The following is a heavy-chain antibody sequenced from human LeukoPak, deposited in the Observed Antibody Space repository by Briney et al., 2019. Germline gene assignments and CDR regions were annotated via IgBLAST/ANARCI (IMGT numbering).Heavy chain of an antibody. CDR1: GYTFTSYY. J-gene: IGHJ6*03. CDR2: INPSGGST. V-gene: IGHV1-46*01. CDR3: ARAHSSFFYYYYMDV. Sequence: ASVKVSCKASGYTFTSYYMHWVRQAPGQGLEWMRIINPSGGSTSYAQKFQGRVTMTRDTSTSTVYMELSSLRSEDTAVYYCARAHSSFFYYYYMDVWGKGTTVTVSS. D-gene: IGHD2-21*01.